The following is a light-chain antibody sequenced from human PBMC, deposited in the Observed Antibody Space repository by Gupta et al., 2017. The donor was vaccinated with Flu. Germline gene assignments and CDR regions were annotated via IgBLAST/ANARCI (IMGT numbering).Light chain of an antibody. Sequence: EIVMTQCPATLSVSPGERATLSCRASQSVSSNLAWYKQKPGQAPRLLIYGASTRATGIPARFSGSGYGTEFTLTISSRQSEDFAVYYCQQYNNWASLTFGGGTKVEIK. V-gene: IGKV3-15*01. J-gene: IGKJ4*01. CDR1: QSVSSN. CDR2: GAS. CDR3: QQYNNWASLT.